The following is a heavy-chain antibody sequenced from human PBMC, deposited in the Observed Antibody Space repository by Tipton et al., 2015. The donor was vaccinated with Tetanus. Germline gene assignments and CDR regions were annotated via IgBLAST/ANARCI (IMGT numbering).Heavy chain of an antibody. D-gene: IGHD2-2*01. CDR1: GFTFGHHA. CDR2: ISFDGAED. Sequence: SLRLSCVGSGFTFGHHALHWVRQAPGKGLEWVAVISFDGAEDHYAESVKGRLTISRDNSRNTMYFQLNSLTPEDTAVYYCARFHAEVWYYFDSWGQGTLVTVSS. V-gene: IGHV3-30*07. J-gene: IGHJ4*02. CDR3: ARFHAEVWYYFDS.